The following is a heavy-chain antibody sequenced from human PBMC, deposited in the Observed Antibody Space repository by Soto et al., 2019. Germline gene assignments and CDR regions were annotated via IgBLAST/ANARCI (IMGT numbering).Heavy chain of an antibody. CDR2: IYYSGST. J-gene: IGHJ5*02. CDR1: GGSISSSSYY. Sequence: PSETLSLTCTVSGGSISSSSYYWGWIRQPPGKGLEWIGSIYYSGSTYYNPSLKSRVTISVDTSKNQFSLKLSSVTAADTAVYYCARRRQDYYDKNRFDPWGQGTLVTV. V-gene: IGHV4-39*01. D-gene: IGHD3-22*01. CDR3: ARRRQDYYDKNRFDP.